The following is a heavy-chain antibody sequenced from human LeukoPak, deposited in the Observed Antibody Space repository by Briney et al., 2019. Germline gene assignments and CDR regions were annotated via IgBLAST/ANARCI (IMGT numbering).Heavy chain of an antibody. CDR2: ISGSGGST. D-gene: IGHD3-22*01. V-gene: IGHV3-23*01. CDR1: GFTFSSYG. CDR3: ARDRASSMIVVVTPYYYYVDV. J-gene: IGHJ6*03. Sequence: GGTLRLSCAASGFTFSSYGMSWVRQAPGKGLEWVSAISGSGGSTYYADSVKGRFTISRDNAKNSLYLQMNSLRAEDTAVYYCARDRASSMIVVVTPYYYYVDVWGKGTTVTISS.